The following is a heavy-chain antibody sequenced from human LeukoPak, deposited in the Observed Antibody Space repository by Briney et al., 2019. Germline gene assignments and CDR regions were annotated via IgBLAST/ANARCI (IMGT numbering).Heavy chain of an antibody. J-gene: IGHJ6*02. V-gene: IGHV3-66*01. CDR2: IYSGGST. D-gene: IGHD3-22*01. CDR1: GFTVSSNY. CDR3: ARGIYYDSSGYLGAYYYYGMDV. Sequence: GGSLRLSYAASGFTVSSNYMSWVRQAPGKGLEWVSVIYSGGSTYYADSVKGRFTISRDNSKNTLYLQMNSLRAEDTAVYYCARGIYYDSSGYLGAYYYYGMDVWGQGTTVTVSS.